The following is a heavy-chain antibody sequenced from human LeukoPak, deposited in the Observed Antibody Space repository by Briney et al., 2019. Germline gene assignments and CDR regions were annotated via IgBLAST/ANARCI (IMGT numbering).Heavy chain of an antibody. J-gene: IGHJ4*02. CDR2: IYSGGST. CDR3: ARVETVAGVFDY. D-gene: IGHD6-19*01. CDR1: GFTFSSYW. Sequence: GGSLRLSCAASGFTFSSYWMSWVRQAPGRGLEWVSVIYSGGSTYYADSVKGRFTISRDNSKNTLYLQMNSLRAEDTAVYYCARVETVAGVFDYWGQGTLVTVSS. V-gene: IGHV3-53*01.